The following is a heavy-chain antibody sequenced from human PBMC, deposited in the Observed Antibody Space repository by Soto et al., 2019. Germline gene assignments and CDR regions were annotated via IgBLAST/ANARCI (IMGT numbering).Heavy chain of an antibody. CDR2: TYYRSRWYN. CDR1: GDSVSSNSAA. V-gene: IGHV6-1*01. CDR3: AGTTSLQLYYMDV. Sequence: SQTLSLTCAISGDSVSSNSAAWNWIRQSPSRGLEWLGRTYYRSRWYNDYAVSVKSRITVNPDTSKNQFSLHLNSVTPEDTAVYYCAGTTSLQLYYMDVWDKGTTATVSS. D-gene: IGHD1-7*01. J-gene: IGHJ6*03.